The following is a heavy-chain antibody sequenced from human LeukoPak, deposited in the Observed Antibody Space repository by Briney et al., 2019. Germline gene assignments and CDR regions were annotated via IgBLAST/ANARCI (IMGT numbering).Heavy chain of an antibody. CDR2: ISGDDST. Sequence: GGSLRLSCAASGFTVSSNYMSWVRQAPGKGLEWVSVISGDDSTSYADSVKGRFTISRDNSKNTLYLQMNSLRAEDTAVYYCASIHYYDSSGPDYWGQGTLVTVSS. CDR3: ASIHYYDSSGPDY. J-gene: IGHJ4*02. V-gene: IGHV3-53*01. D-gene: IGHD3-22*01. CDR1: GFTVSSNY.